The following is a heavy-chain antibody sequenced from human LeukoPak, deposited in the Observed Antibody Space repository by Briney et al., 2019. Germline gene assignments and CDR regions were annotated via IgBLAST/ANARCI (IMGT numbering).Heavy chain of an antibody. Sequence: PGGSLRLSCAASGFTFSSYVMNWVRQAPGKGLEWVSTISGSGAGTYYADSVKGRFTISRDNSKNTLHLQMNSLRAEDTAVYYCAKARGVAVAGTGDFDYWGQGTLVTVSS. D-gene: IGHD6-19*01. CDR2: ISGSGAGT. CDR3: AKARGVAVAGTGDFDY. V-gene: IGHV3-23*01. CDR1: GFTFSSYV. J-gene: IGHJ4*02.